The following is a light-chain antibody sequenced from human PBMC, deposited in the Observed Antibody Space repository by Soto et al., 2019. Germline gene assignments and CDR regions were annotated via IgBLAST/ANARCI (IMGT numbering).Light chain of an antibody. V-gene: IGKV1-5*01. CDR1: QIISRR. CDR2: HAS. J-gene: IGKJ1*01. CDR3: QQYNSYS. Sequence: IQMTQSPSTLSASVGYRFTITCRASQIISRRLAWYQQKPGKAPKVLIYHASTLESGIPSRFSGSGSGTEFTLTISSLQPDDFATYYCQQYNSYSFGQGTTGDIK.